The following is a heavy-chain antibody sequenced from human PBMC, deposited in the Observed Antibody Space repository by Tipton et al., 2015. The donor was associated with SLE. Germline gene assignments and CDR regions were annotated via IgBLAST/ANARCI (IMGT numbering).Heavy chain of an antibody. Sequence: LRLSCTVSGYSISSGYYWGWIRQPPGKGLEWIGSIYRSGSTNYNPSLKSRVTISVDTSKNQFSLKLSSVTAADTAVYYCARARGAAGKDLDYWGQGTLVTVSS. CDR1: GYSISSGYY. CDR2: IYRSGST. J-gene: IGHJ4*02. V-gene: IGHV4-38-2*02. D-gene: IGHD6-13*01. CDR3: ARARGAAGKDLDY.